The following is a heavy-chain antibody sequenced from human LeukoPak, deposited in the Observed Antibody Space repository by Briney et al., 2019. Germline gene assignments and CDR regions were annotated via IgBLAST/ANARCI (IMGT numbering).Heavy chain of an antibody. V-gene: IGHV1-69*13. D-gene: IGHD3-22*01. CDR2: IIPIFGTA. J-gene: IGHJ4*02. CDR3: ARGQRPCYYDSSGYYYRLDY. Sequence: GASVKVSCKASGGTFSSYAISWVRQAPGQGLEWMGGIIPIFGTANYAQKFQGRVTITADESTSTAYMELSSLRSEDTAVYYCARGQRPCYYDSSGYYYRLDYWGQGTLVTVSS. CDR1: GGTFSSYA.